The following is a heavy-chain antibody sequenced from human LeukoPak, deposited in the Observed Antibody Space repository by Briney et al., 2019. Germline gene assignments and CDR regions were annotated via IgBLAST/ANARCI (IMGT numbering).Heavy chain of an antibody. V-gene: IGHV4-31*03. CDR2: IYYSGST. J-gene: IGHJ4*02. D-gene: IGHD3-10*01. CDR3: ARLRSGSYYFDY. CDR1: GGSISSGGYY. Sequence: PSQTLYLTCTVSGGSISSGGYYWSWIRQHPGKGLEWIGYIYYSGSTYYNPSLKSRVIISVDTSKNQFSLMLSSVTAADTAVYSCARLRSGSYYFDYWGQGTLVTVSS.